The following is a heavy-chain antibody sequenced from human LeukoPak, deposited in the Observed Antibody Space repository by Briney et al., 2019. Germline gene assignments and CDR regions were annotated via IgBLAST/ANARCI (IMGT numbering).Heavy chain of an antibody. D-gene: IGHD3-9*01. Sequence: PGGSLRLSCAASGFTFSSYAMSWVRQAPGKRLEWVSAISGSGGSTYYADSVKGRFTISRDNSKNTLYLQMNSLRAEDTAVYYCAKSRGYFDWLLVGYWGQGTLVTVSS. J-gene: IGHJ4*02. CDR2: ISGSGGST. CDR3: AKSRGYFDWLLVGY. V-gene: IGHV3-23*01. CDR1: GFTFSSYA.